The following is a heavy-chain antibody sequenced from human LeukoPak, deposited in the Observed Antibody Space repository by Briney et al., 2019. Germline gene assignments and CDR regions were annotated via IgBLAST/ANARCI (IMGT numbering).Heavy chain of an antibody. V-gene: IGHV5-51*01. J-gene: IGHJ4*02. Sequence: GESLKISCKGYGYSFPSYWIGWVRQMPGKGLEWMGIIYPGDSDTRYSPSFQGQVTISADKSISTAYLQWSSLKASDTAMYYCARQHSGYDSPFDYWGQGTLVTVSS. CDR3: ARQHSGYDSPFDY. D-gene: IGHD5-12*01. CDR2: IYPGDSDT. CDR1: GYSFPSYW.